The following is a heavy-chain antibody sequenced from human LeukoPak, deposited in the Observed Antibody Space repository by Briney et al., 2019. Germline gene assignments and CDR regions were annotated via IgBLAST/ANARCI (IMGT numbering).Heavy chain of an antibody. Sequence: PGGSLRHSCAASGFTFSSYAMSWVRQAPGKGLEWVSAISGSGGRTFYADSVKGRFAISRDNSKNTLFLQMNSLRAEDTAVYYCAKELGVASAGIDYWGQGTLVTVSS. CDR3: AKELGVASAGIDY. J-gene: IGHJ4*02. CDR2: ISGSGGRT. D-gene: IGHD6-13*01. V-gene: IGHV3-23*01. CDR1: GFTFSSYA.